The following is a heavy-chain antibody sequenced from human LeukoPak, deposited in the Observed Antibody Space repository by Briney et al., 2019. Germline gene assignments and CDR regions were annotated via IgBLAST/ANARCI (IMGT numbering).Heavy chain of an antibody. CDR3: ARGRGCSSTSCYAAVDP. J-gene: IGHJ5*02. CDR1: GGSISSYY. CDR2: ISYSGST. Sequence: SETLSLTCTVSGGSISSYYWSWIRQPAGKGLEWIGYISYSGSTNYNPSLKSRVTISVDTSKSQFSMKLSSVTAADTAVYYCARGRGCSSTSCYAAVDPWGQGTLVTVSS. V-gene: IGHV4-59*01. D-gene: IGHD2-2*01.